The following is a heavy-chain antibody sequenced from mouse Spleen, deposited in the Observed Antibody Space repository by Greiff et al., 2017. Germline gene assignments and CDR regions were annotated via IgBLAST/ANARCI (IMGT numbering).Heavy chain of an antibody. V-gene: IGHV1-15*01. CDR3: TRGGYDGGPFDY. J-gene: IGHJ2*01. D-gene: IGHD2-2*01. CDR2: IDPETGGT. Sequence: QVQLQQSGAELVRPGASVTLSCKASGYTFTDYEMHWVKQTPVHGLEWIGAIDPETGGTAYNQKFKGKAILTADKSSSTAYMELRSLTSEDSAVYYCTRGGYDGGPFDYWGQGSTLTVSS. CDR1: GYTFTDYE.